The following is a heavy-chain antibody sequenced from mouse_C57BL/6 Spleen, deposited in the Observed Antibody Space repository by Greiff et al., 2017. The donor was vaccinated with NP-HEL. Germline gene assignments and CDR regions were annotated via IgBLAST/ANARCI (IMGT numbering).Heavy chain of an antibody. V-gene: IGHV1-82*01. D-gene: IGHD2-4*01. CDR3: ASKSTMITTDGNYYAMDY. Sequence: VQLQQSGPELVKPGASVKISCKASGYAFSSSWMNWVKQRPGKGLEWIGRIYPGDGDTNYNGKFKGKATLTADKSSSTAYMQLSSLTSEDSAVYFCASKSTMITTDGNYYAMDYWGQGTSVTVSS. CDR2: IYPGDGDT. CDR1: GYAFSSSW. J-gene: IGHJ4*01.